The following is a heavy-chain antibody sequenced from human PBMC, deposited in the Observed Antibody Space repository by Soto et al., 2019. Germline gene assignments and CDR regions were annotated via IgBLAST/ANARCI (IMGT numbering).Heavy chain of an antibody. Sequence: SETLSLTCLVSGFPISSTYSWGWIRQPPGKGLEWIGSISHSGTTSYSPSLTSRVSISVDTSKNQVSLKLTSVTAADTAVYFCARVTMVIRDSDHFGVDVWGHGTTVTVSS. CDR2: ISHSGTT. CDR3: ARVTMVIRDSDHFGVDV. CDR1: GFPISSTYS. J-gene: IGHJ6*02. V-gene: IGHV4-38-2*02. D-gene: IGHD4-17*01.